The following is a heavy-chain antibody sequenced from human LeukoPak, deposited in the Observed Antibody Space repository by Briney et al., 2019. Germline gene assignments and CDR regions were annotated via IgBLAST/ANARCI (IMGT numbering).Heavy chain of an antibody. CDR1: GYTFTGYY. CDR3: ARALGPRGRNAFDI. D-gene: IGHD3-10*01. CDR2: INPNSGGT. Sequence: APVKVSCKASGYTFTGYYMHWVRQAPGQGLDWMGWINPNSGGTNYAQKFQGRVTMTRDTSISTAYMELSRLTSDDTAVYYCARALGPRGRNAFDIWGQGTMVTVSS. J-gene: IGHJ3*02. V-gene: IGHV1-2*02.